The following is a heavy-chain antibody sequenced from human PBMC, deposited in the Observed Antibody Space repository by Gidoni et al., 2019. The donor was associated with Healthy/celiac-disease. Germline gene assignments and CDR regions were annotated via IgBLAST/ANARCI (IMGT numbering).Heavy chain of an antibody. CDR1: GGSISSSSYY. CDR3: ARHLRTLGHKLFDY. J-gene: IGHJ4*02. V-gene: IGHV4-39*01. D-gene: IGHD1-7*01. Sequence: QLQLQESGPGLVKPSETLSLTCTVSGGSISSSSYYWGWIRQPPGKGLEWIGSIYYSGSTDYNPSLKSRVTISVDTSKNQFSLKLSSVTAADTAVYYCARHLRTLGHKLFDYWGQGTLVTVSS. CDR2: IYYSGST.